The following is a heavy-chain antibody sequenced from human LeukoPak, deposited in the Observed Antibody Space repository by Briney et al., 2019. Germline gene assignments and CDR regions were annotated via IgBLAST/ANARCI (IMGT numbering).Heavy chain of an antibody. CDR2: ISYDGSNK. J-gene: IGHJ4*02. CDR3: ARDLDSSGYYVDY. CDR1: GFTFSCYA. V-gene: IGHV3-30-3*01. D-gene: IGHD3-22*01. Sequence: PGGSLRLSCAASGFTFSCYAMHWVRQAPGKGLEWVAVISYDGSNKYYADSVKGRFTISRDNSKNTLYLQMNSLRAEDTAVYYCARDLDSSGYYVDYWGQGTLVTVSS.